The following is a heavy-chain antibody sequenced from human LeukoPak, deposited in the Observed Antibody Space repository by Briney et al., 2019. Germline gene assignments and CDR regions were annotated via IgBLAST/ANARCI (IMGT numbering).Heavy chain of an antibody. D-gene: IGHD3-3*01. J-gene: IGHJ4*02. CDR1: GFTVSRNY. CDR2: ISVGAEYI. V-gene: IGHV3-23*01. Sequence: PGGSLRLSCAASGFTVSRNYMTWVRQAPGKGLEWVSTISVGAEYIFYADSVKGRFTISRDDSNNALYLQMHSLRAEDTALYYCASGPPFLKYFEYWGQGTLVTVSS. CDR3: ASGPPFLKYFEY.